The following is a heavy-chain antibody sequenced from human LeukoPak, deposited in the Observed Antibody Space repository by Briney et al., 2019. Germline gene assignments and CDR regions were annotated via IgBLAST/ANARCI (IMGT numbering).Heavy chain of an antibody. V-gene: IGHV3-23*01. Sequence: GGSLRLSCAASGFTFSSYAMSWVRQAPGKGMEWVSAISGSGGSTYYADSVKGRFTISRDNSKNTLYLQMNSLRAEDTAVYYCAKARITMLRGAPFHWGQGTLVIVSS. CDR1: GFTFSSYA. J-gene: IGHJ4*02. CDR2: ISGSGGST. CDR3: AKARITMLRGAPFH. D-gene: IGHD3-10*01.